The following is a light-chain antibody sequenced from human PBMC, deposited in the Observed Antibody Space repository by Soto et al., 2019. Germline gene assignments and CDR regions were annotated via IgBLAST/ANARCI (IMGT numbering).Light chain of an antibody. CDR1: QSVSSRF. Sequence: EIVLTQSPGTLSLSPGERATLSCRASQSVSSRFLAWYQKKPGKAPRLLIYGAFCRSTCIPYRLSGSGSVIDITLIISILEPEDFAVYYCQQYGSSPRTFGQGTKVEIK. V-gene: IGKV3-20*01. CDR3: QQYGSSPRT. J-gene: IGKJ1*01. CDR2: GAF.